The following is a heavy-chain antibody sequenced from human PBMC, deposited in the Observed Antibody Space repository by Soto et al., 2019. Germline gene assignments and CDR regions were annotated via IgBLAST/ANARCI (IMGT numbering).Heavy chain of an antibody. J-gene: IGHJ5*02. Sequence: SETLSLTCSVSGASMTSSIYYWAWIAQAPGKGLEWIGSLNYGGTTYHSPSLEGRVTMSVDTSKKEFSLNVISVTAADTAIYYCARQSYFDGAGYYLGWFDPWGQGTLVTVSS. CDR3: ARQSYFDGAGYYLGWFDP. CDR2: LNYGGTT. CDR1: GASMTSSIYY. V-gene: IGHV4-39*01. D-gene: IGHD3-22*01.